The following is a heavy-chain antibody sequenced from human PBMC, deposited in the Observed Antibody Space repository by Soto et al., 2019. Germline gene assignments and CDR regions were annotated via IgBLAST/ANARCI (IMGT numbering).Heavy chain of an antibody. V-gene: IGHV3-30*18. Sequence: GGSLRLSCAASGFTFSSYGMHWVRQAPGKGLEWVAVISYDGSNKYYADSVKGRFTISRDNSKNTLYLQMNSLRAEDTAVYYCAKGSTGYDFWSGYFLSPGMDVWGQGTTVTVSS. CDR2: ISYDGSNK. CDR1: GFTFSSYG. J-gene: IGHJ6*02. D-gene: IGHD3-3*01. CDR3: AKGSTGYDFWSGYFLSPGMDV.